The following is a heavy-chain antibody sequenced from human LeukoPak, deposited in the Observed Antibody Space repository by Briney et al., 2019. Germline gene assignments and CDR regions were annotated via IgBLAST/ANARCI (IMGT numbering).Heavy chain of an antibody. CDR2: TVGGGSPNT. J-gene: IGHJ3*02. Sequence: GGSLRLSCAASGFYFANYAMSWVRQAPGKGLEWVSATVGGGSPNTYHADSVKGRFTISRDNSKNTLYLQMNSLRAEDTAVYYCAKDMRDYYDSSGYYPTPWAFDIWGQGTMVTVSS. V-gene: IGHV3-23*01. D-gene: IGHD3-22*01. CDR1: GFYFANYA. CDR3: AKDMRDYYDSSGYYPTPWAFDI.